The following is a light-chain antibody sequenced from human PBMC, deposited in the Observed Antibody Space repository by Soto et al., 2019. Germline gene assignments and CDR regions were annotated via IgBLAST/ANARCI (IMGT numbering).Light chain of an antibody. CDR3: QEYNSAPWT. CDR2: AAS. J-gene: IGKJ1*01. Sequence: DIQMTQSPSSLSASVGDRVTITCRASQGISNFLAWYQQKPGKVPKLLIYAASTLQSGVPSRFSGSGSGTDFTLTITSLPPEDVATYYCQEYNSAPWTFGQGTKVEIK. V-gene: IGKV1-27*01. CDR1: QGISNF.